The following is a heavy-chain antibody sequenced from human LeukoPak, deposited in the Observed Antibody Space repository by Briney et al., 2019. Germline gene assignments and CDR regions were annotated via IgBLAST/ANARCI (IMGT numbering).Heavy chain of an antibody. CDR3: VKDRYDSSGYLFDY. Sequence: GRSLRLSCAASGFTFSSYGMHWVRQAPGKGLEWVAIISYDGTNKYYADSVKGRFTISRDNSKNTLYLQMNSLRAEDTAVYYCVKDRYDSSGYLFDYWGQGTLVTVSP. CDR2: ISYDGTNK. CDR1: GFTFSSYG. V-gene: IGHV3-30*18. J-gene: IGHJ4*02. D-gene: IGHD3-22*01.